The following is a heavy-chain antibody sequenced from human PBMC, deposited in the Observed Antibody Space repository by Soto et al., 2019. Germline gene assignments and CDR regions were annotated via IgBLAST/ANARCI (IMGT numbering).Heavy chain of an antibody. CDR1: GCILATYC. CDR2: IYPGDSDT. V-gene: IGHV5-51*01. CDR3: ATVSAGSSPYYYYAMDV. D-gene: IGHD6-13*01. J-gene: IGHJ6*02. Sequence: SLNISCRGSGCILATYCIRWVRQMPLKVLEWMGIIYPGDSDTRYSPSLQVQVTISADKSISTAYLQWSSLKASDTAIYYRATVSAGSSPYYYYAMDVWGQGTTVTDSS.